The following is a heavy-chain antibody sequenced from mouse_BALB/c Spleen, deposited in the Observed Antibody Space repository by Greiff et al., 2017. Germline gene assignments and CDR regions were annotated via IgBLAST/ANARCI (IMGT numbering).Heavy chain of an antibody. D-gene: IGHD1-2*01. CDR1: GYSITSGYY. Sequence: EVQRVESGPGLVKPSQSLSLTCSVTGYSITSGYYWNWIRQFPGNKLEWMGYISYDGSNNYNPSLKNRISITRDTSKNQFFLKLNSVTTEDTATYYCARGNYYGSYYFDYWGQGTTLTVSS. V-gene: IGHV3-6*02. J-gene: IGHJ2*01. CDR2: ISYDGSN. CDR3: ARGNYYGSYYFDY.